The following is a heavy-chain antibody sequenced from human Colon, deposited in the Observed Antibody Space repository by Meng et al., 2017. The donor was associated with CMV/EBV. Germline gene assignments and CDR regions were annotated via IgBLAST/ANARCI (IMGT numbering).Heavy chain of an antibody. D-gene: IGHD2-2*01. CDR2: IRYDGTNK. V-gene: IGHV3-30*02. Sequence: GESLKISCAASGFTFSSYAMHWVRQAPGKGLEWVAFIRYDGTNKYYADSVKGRFTISRDNSKNTLYLQMNSLRAEDTAVYYCAKDPRIGYCSSTSCYQNPYYWGQGTLVTVSS. CDR3: AKDPRIGYCSSTSCYQNPYY. J-gene: IGHJ4*02. CDR1: GFTFSSYA.